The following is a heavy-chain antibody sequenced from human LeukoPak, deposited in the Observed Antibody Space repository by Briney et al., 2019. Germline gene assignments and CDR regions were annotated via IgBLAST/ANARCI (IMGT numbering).Heavy chain of an antibody. CDR2: IKQDGSEK. V-gene: IGHV3-7*01. CDR3: AREVYYYDSSGYQPLLGAFDI. CDR1: GFTFSSYW. D-gene: IGHD3-22*01. Sequence: GGSLRLSCAASGFTFSSYWMNWVRQAPGKGLEWVANIKQDGSEKYYVDSVKGRFTISRDNAKNSLYLQMNSLRAEDTAVYYCAREVYYYDSSGYQPLLGAFDIWGQGTMVTVSS. J-gene: IGHJ3*02.